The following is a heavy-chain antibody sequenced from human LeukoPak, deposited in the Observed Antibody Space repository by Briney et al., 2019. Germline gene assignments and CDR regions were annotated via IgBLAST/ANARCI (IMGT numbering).Heavy chain of an antibody. D-gene: IGHD5-18*01. CDR2: ISPYNGNT. CDR3: ARDVDTSMAYYFDC. J-gene: IGHJ4*02. V-gene: IGHV1-18*01. Sequence: ASVKVSCKASGYTFTSYGISWVRQAPGQGLEWMGWISPYNGNTNYAQRVQGRVTMTTDTSTSTAYMELRSLRSDDTAVYYCARDVDTSMAYYFDCWGQGTLVTVSS. CDR1: GYTFTSYG.